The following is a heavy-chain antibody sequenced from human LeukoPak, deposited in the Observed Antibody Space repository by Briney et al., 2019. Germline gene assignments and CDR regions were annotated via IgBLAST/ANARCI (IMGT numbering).Heavy chain of an antibody. D-gene: IGHD6-13*01. CDR2: ISSSGTTI. CDR3: ARGKQQQLPPDY. CDR1: GFSFSDYY. Sequence: PGGSLRLSCAASGFSFSDYYMSWIRQAPGKGLEWVSYISSSGTTIYYADSVKGRFTISRDNAKNSLYLQMSSLRAEDTAMYYCARGKQQQLPPDYWGQGTLVTVSS. V-gene: IGHV3-11*01. J-gene: IGHJ4*02.